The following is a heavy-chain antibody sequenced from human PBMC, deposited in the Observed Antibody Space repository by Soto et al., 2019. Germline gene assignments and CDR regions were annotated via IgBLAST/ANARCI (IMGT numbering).Heavy chain of an antibody. CDR2: IYHGGST. CDR3: ARVGPWVPYYYDSSPYTFENWFDP. Sequence: PSETLSLTCAVSGYSISSGYYWGWPRQPPGKGLEWLGSIYHGGSTYYNPSLNSRVTLSIDMTNNHVSLILNSVTAADTAVYYCARVGPWVPYYYDSSPYTFENWFDPWGQGTLVTVSS. CDR1: GYSISSGYY. D-gene: IGHD3-22*01. V-gene: IGHV4-38-2*01. J-gene: IGHJ5*02.